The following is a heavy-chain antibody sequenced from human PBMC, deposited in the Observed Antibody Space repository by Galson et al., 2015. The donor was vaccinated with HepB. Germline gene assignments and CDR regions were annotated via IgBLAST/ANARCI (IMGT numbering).Heavy chain of an antibody. D-gene: IGHD3-3*01. CDR1: GFTFSSYS. J-gene: IGHJ4*02. CDR3: ARGSSYDLWPDY. CDR2: ISSSSSYI. V-gene: IGHV3-21*01. Sequence: SLRLSCAASGFTFSSYSMNWVRQAPGKGLEWVSSISSSSSYIYYADSVKGRFTISRDNAKNSLYLQMNSLRAEDTAVYYCARGSSYDLWPDYWGQGTLVTVSS.